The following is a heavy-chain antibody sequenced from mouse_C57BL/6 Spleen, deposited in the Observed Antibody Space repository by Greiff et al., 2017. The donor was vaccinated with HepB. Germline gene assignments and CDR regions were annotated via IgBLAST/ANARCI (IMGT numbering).Heavy chain of an antibody. Sequence: QVQLQQSGAELVKPGASVKLSCKASGYTFTSYWMQWVKQRPGQGLEWIGEIDPSDSYTNYNQKFKGKATLTVDTSSSTAYMQLSSLTSEDSAVYYCARKWAYYSNQRAMDYWGQGTSVTVSS. V-gene: IGHV1-50*01. J-gene: IGHJ4*01. D-gene: IGHD2-5*01. CDR1: GYTFTSYW. CDR2: IDPSDSYT. CDR3: ARKWAYYSNQRAMDY.